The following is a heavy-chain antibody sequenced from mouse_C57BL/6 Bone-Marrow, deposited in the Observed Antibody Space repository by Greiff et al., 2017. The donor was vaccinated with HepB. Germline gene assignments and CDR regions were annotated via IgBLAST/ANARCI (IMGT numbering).Heavy chain of an antibody. CDR3: ARSGGYDRYFDV. CDR2: IYPGDGDT. Sequence: QVQLQQSGPELVKPGASVKISCKASGYAFSSSWMNWVKQRPGKGLEWIGRIYPGDGDTNYNGKLKGKATLTADKSSSTAYMQLSSLTSEDSAVYCCARSGGYDRYFDVWGTGTTVTVSS. CDR1: GYAFSSSW. V-gene: IGHV1-82*01. D-gene: IGHD2-2*01. J-gene: IGHJ1*03.